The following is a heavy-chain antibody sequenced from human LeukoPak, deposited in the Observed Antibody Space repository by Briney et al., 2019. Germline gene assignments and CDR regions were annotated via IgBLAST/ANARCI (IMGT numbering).Heavy chain of an antibody. CDR1: GGSISSSSYY. V-gene: IGHV4-39*07. Sequence: PSETLSLTCTVSGGSISSSSYYWGWIRQPPGKGLEWIGSIYYSGSTYYNPSLKSRVTISEDTSKKQFSLKLSSVTAADTAVYYCAGSYHYYMDVWGKGTTVTVSS. CDR2: IYYSGST. CDR3: AGSYHYYMDV. J-gene: IGHJ6*03.